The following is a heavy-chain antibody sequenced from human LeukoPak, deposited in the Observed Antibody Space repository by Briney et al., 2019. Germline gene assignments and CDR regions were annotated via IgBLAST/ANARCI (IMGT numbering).Heavy chain of an antibody. CDR3: AREVAYDSSGTLGYYYYGMDV. CDR2: IPYDGSNK. D-gene: IGHD3-22*01. J-gene: IGHJ6*02. Sequence: PGRSLRLSCAASGFTFSSYAMHWVRQAPGKGLEWVAVIPYDGSNKYYADSVKGRFTISRDNSKNTLYLQMNSLRAEDTAVYYCAREVAYDSSGTLGYYYYGMDVWGQGTTVTVSS. CDR1: GFTFSSYA. V-gene: IGHV3-30*04.